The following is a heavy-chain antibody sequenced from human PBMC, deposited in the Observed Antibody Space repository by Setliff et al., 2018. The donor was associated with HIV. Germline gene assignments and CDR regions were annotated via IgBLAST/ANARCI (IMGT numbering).Heavy chain of an antibody. CDR3: ARDISHGSNWPDY. CDR2: IWFDGTKQ. J-gene: IGHJ4*02. V-gene: IGHV3-33*01. Sequence: GGSLRLSCAASGFSLNSYEMHWLRQAPGKGLEWVALIWFDGTKQFYADSVKGRFTISRDKSNLYLQMNRLTVEDTAVYYCARDISHGSNWPDYWGQGTLVTVSS. CDR1: GFSLNSYE. D-gene: IGHD4-4*01.